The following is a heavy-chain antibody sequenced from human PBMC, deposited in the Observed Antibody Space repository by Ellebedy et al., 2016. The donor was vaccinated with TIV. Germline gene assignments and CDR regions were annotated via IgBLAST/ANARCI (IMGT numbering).Heavy chain of an antibody. CDR3: ARNYDISGYEP. CDR1: GGSISSGGYY. CDR2: IYYSGRS. D-gene: IGHD3-22*01. V-gene: IGHV4-31*03. Sequence: MPSETLSLTCTVSGGSISSGGYYWSWIRQHPGKGLEWIGYIYYSGRSYYNPSLKSRVTISVDTSKNQFSLQLSSVIAAATAVYYCARNYDISGYEPWGHGTLVTVSS. J-gene: IGHJ5*02.